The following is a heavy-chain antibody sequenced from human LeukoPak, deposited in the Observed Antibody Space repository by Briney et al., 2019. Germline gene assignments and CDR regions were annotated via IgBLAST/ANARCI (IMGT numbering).Heavy chain of an antibody. Sequence: ASVKVSCKASGYTFTGYYMHWVRQAPGQGLEWMGWINPNSGGTNYAQKFQGRVTMTRDTSISTAYMELSRLRSDATAVYYCARLRDEISSGWYYFDYWGQGTLVTVSS. CDR3: ARLRDEISSGWYYFDY. D-gene: IGHD6-19*01. V-gene: IGHV1-2*02. CDR2: INPNSGGT. J-gene: IGHJ4*02. CDR1: GYTFTGYY.